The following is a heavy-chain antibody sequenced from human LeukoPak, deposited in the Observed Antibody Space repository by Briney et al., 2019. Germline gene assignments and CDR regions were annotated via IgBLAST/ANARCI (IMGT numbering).Heavy chain of an antibody. D-gene: IGHD5-12*01. J-gene: IGHJ4*02. CDR1: GFTFSSYA. Sequence: GGSLRLSCAASGFTFSSYAMHWVRQAPGKGLEWVSSISSSSSYIYYADSVKGRFTISRDNAKNSLYLQMNSLRAEDTAVYYCARDDSGYEEFDYWGQGTLVTVSS. V-gene: IGHV3-21*01. CDR3: ARDDSGYEEFDY. CDR2: ISSSSSYI.